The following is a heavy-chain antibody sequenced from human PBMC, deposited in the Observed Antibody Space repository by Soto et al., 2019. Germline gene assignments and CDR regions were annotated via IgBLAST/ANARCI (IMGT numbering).Heavy chain of an antibody. J-gene: IGHJ6*02. CDR3: ARATMVRGVHYYGMDV. CDR2: IYHSGST. CDR1: GGSISSGGYS. D-gene: IGHD3-10*01. V-gene: IGHV4-30-2*01. Sequence: PSETLSLTCAVSGGSISSGGYSWSWIRQPPGKGLEWIGYIYHSGSTYYNPSLKSRVTISVDRSKNQFSLKLSSVTAADTAVYYCARATMVRGVHYYGMDVWGQGTTVTVSS.